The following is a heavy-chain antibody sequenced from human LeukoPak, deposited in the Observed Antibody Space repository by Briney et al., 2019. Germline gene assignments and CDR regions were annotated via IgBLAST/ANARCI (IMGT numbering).Heavy chain of an antibody. J-gene: IGHJ6*02. D-gene: IGHD2-15*01. CDR3: AKDRGYSGDPYYYYYGMDV. CDR2: ISGSGGST. Sequence: PGGSLRLSCAASGFTFSSYAMSWVRQAPGKGLEWVSAISGSGGSTYYADSVKGRFTISRDNSKNTLYLQMNSLRAEDTAVYYCAKDRGYSGDPYYYYYGMDVWGQGTTVTVSS. V-gene: IGHV3-23*01. CDR1: GFTFSSYA.